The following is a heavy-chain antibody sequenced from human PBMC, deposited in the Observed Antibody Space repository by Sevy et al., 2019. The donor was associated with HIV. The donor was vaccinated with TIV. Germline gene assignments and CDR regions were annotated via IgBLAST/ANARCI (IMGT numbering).Heavy chain of an antibody. Sequence: ASVKVSCKASGYTFTSYGISWVLQAPGQGLEWMGWISAYNGNTNYAQKLQGRVTMTTDTSTSTAYMELRSLRSDDTAVYYCARDEYSGYEVPYYYGMDVWGQRTTVTVSS. D-gene: IGHD5-12*01. CDR3: ARDEYSGYEVPYYYGMDV. J-gene: IGHJ6*02. CDR2: ISAYNGNT. V-gene: IGHV1-18*01. CDR1: GYTFTSYG.